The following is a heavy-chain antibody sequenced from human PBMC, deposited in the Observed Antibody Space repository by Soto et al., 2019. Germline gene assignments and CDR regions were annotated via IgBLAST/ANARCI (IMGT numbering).Heavy chain of an antibody. D-gene: IGHD2-21*02. J-gene: IGHJ6*02. CDR2: ISSSSTI. V-gene: IGHV3-48*02. CDR1: GFTFSSYS. Sequence: QPGGSLRLSCAASGFTFSSYSMNWVRQAPGKGLEWVSYISSSSTIYYADSVKGRFTISRDNAKNSLYLQMNSLRDKDTAVYYCARDLGTDCGGDCYSFYYYYGMDVWGQGTTVTVSS. CDR3: ARDLGTDCGGDCYSFYYYYGMDV.